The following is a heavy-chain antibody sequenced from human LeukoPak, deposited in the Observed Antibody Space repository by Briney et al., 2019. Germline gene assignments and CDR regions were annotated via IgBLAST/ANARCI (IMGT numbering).Heavy chain of an antibody. CDR2: IDRDGSST. CDR3: ARDRAAADLDY. V-gene: IGHV3-74*01. CDR1: GFTFSSYW. Sequence: GGSLRLSCAASGFTFSSYWMYWVRQAPGKGLVWVSRIDRDGSSTSYADSVKDRFTISRDNAKNTLYLQMNSLRAEDTAVYYCARDRAAADLDYWGQGTLVTVSS. D-gene: IGHD6-13*01. J-gene: IGHJ4*02.